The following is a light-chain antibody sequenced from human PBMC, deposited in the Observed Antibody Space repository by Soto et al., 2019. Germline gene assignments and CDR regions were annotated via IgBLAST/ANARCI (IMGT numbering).Light chain of an antibody. V-gene: IGKV3-15*01. Sequence: EIVMTQSPATLSVSPGERVTLSCRASQSVSSNLAWYQQKSGQAPRLLIYGASTRATGIPGRFSGSGSGTEFTFTISSLRSEDFAIYYCQQYNQWPPVTFGQGTRLEIK. CDR3: QQYNQWPPVT. CDR2: GAS. J-gene: IGKJ5*01. CDR1: QSVSSN.